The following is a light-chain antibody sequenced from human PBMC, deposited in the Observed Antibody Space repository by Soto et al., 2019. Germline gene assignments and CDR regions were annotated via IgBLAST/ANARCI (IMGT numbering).Light chain of an antibody. V-gene: IGKV3-15*01. CDR1: QSVSSK. CDR3: QQYNNWPRT. Sequence: EIVMTQSPATLSVSPGERATLSCRASQSVSSKLAWYQQKPGQAPRLLINGASTRATGIPARFSGSGSGTEFTLTISSLQSEDFAVYSCQQYNNWPRTFGQGTKLEIK. J-gene: IGKJ2*01. CDR2: GAS.